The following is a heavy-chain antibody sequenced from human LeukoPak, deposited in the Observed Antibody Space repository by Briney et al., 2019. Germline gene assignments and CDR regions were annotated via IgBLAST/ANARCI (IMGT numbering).Heavy chain of an antibody. CDR2: IFHSGST. CDR3: ARHPSAMTGFDP. D-gene: IGHD2-2*01. Sequence: SETLSLTCTVSGGSISCYYWSCIRQAPGKGLEWIGYIFHSGSTNYNPSLKSRVTISVDSSKDQFSLRMSSVTAADTAVYYCARHPSAMTGFDPWGQGSLVTVSS. CDR1: GGSISCYY. J-gene: IGHJ5*02. V-gene: IGHV4-59*08.